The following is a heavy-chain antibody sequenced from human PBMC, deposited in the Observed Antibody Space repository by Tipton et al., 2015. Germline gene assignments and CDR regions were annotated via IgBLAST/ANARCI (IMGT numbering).Heavy chain of an antibody. CDR1: GGSISSSSYY. Sequence: TLSLTCAVSGGSISSSSYYWGWIRQPPGKGLEWIGSKFYSGSTYYNPSLKSRLTISVDTSKNQFSLKLGSVTAADTAVYYCASPIYDGSAYGAFNIWGQGTMVTVSS. D-gene: IGHD3-22*01. J-gene: IGHJ3*02. V-gene: IGHV4-39*01. CDR3: ASPIYDGSAYGAFNI. CDR2: KFYSGST.